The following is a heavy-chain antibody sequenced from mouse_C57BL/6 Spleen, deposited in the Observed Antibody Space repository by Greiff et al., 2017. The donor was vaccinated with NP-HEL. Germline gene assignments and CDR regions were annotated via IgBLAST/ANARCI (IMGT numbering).Heavy chain of an antibody. CDR2: IYPGDGDT. V-gene: IGHV1-82*01. J-gene: IGHJ2*01. CDR3: ASRGDFFDY. Sequence: QVQLKESGPELVKPGASVKISCKASGYAFSSSWMNWVKQRPGKGLEWIGRIYPGDGDTNYNGKFKGKATLTADKSSSTAYMQLSSLTSEDSAVYFCASRGDFFDYWGQGTTLTVSS. CDR1: GYAFSSSW.